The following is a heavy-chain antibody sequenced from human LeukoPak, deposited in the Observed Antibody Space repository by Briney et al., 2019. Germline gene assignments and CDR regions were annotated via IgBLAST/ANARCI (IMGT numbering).Heavy chain of an antibody. D-gene: IGHD6-13*01. Sequence: PVKVSCKASGGTFSSYAISWVRQAPGQGLEWMGGIIPIFGTANYAQKFQGRVTITADESTSTAYMELSSLRSEDTAVYYCARAGPEGEQLAPFDYWGQGTLVTVSS. CDR2: IIPIFGTA. V-gene: IGHV1-69*13. CDR3: ARAGPEGEQLAPFDY. CDR1: GGTFSSYA. J-gene: IGHJ4*02.